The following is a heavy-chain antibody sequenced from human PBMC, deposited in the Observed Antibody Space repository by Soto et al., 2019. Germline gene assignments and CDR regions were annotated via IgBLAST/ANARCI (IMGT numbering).Heavy chain of an antibody. CDR2: IYYSGST. Sequence: SETLSLTCTVSGGSISSYYWSWIRQPPGKGLEWIGYIYYSGSTNYNPSLKSRVTISVDTSKNQFSLKLSSVTAADTAVYYCARRSPTVTTDYYYYYYMDVWGKGTTVTVSS. D-gene: IGHD4-4*01. V-gene: IGHV4-59*08. CDR3: ARRSPTVTTDYYYYYYMDV. CDR1: GGSISSYY. J-gene: IGHJ6*03.